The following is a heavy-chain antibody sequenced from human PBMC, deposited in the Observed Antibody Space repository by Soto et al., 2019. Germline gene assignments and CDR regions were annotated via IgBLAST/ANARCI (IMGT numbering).Heavy chain of an antibody. CDR2: IYYSGST. V-gene: IGHV4-59*01. J-gene: IGHJ4*02. CDR1: GGSISSYD. D-gene: IGHD6-13*01. CDR3: ARSHTSTWFSNY. Sequence: PSETLSLTCTVSGGSISSYDWSWIRKPPGKGLEWIGYIYYSGSTKYNPSLKSRVTISGDTSKNQFSLKLRSVTAADTAVYYCARSHTSTWFSNYWGQGTLVTVS.